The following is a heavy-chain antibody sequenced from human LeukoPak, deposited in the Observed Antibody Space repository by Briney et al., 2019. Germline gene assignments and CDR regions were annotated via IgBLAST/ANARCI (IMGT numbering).Heavy chain of an antibody. CDR1: GGSISSYY. V-gene: IGHV4-59*01. D-gene: IGHD3-22*01. CDR3: ARDYYDSSGYYLFDY. J-gene: IGHJ4*02. CDR2: IYYSGST. Sequence: PSETLSLTCTVSGGSISSYYWSWIRQPPGKGLEWIGYIYYSGSTNYNPPLKSRVTISVDTSKNQFSLKLSSETAADTAVYYCARDYYDSSGYYLFDYWGQGTLVTVSS.